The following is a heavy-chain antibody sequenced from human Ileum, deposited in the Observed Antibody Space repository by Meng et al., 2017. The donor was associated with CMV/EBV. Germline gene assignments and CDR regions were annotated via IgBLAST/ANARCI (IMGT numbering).Heavy chain of an antibody. D-gene: IGHD1-14*01. Sequence: WGAGLLKPSGTLSLTCDVYDASFSDFYWSWPRHLPGKGLEWIGEIHPSGSTHYNPSLESRVSISVHMSNNQFSLKVSSVTAADTAVYYCARGQDNHKGGVHWGQGTLVTVSS. CDR2: IHPSGST. CDR3: ARGQDNHKGGVH. V-gene: IGHV4-34*01. J-gene: IGHJ4*02. CDR1: DASFSDFY.